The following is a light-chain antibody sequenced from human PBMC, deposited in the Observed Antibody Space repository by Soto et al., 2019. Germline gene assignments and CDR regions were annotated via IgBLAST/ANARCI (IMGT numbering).Light chain of an antibody. Sequence: IQMTQSPSSVSASVGDSVTITCRASQLISSWLAWYQVKPGKAPKLLIYGAYNRESGVPSRFSGSESGTLFTLTINSLQPEDFATYYCQQASSFPLTFGGGTTVEI. J-gene: IGKJ4*01. CDR3: QQASSFPLT. V-gene: IGKV1-12*01. CDR1: QLISSW. CDR2: GAY.